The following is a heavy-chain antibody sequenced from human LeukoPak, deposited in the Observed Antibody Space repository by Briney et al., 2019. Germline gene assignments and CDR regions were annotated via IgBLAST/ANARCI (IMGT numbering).Heavy chain of an antibody. J-gene: IGHJ4*02. CDR2: ISSSSSYI. V-gene: IGHV3-21*01. D-gene: IGHD1-26*01. CDR3: ARDPLPDQWEPLDY. Sequence: PGGSLRLSCAASGFTFSSYSMNWVRQAPGKGLEWVSSISSSSSYIYYADSVKGRFTISRDNAKNSLYLQMNSLRAEDTAVYYCARDPLPDQWEPLDYWGQGTLVTVSS. CDR1: GFTFSSYS.